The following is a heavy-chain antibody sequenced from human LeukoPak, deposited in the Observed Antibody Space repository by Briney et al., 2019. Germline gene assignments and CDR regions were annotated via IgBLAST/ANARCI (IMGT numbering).Heavy chain of an antibody. CDR2: IWYDGSNK. Sequence: GGSLRLSCAASGFTFSSYGMHWVRQAPGKGLEWVAVIWYDGSNKYYADSVKGRFTISRDNSKNTLYLQTNSLRAEDTAVYYCAREYQNDFWSGYPNFDYWGQGTLVTVSS. D-gene: IGHD3-3*01. J-gene: IGHJ4*02. CDR3: AREYQNDFWSGYPNFDY. V-gene: IGHV3-33*01. CDR1: GFTFSSYG.